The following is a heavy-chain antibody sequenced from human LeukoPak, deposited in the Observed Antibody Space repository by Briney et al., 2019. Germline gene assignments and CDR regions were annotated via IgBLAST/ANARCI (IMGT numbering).Heavy chain of an antibody. CDR3: ARQSYYGSGSYSDAFDI. CDR1: GGSISSYY. J-gene: IGHJ3*02. CDR2: IYTSGST. V-gene: IGHV4-4*09. D-gene: IGHD3-10*01. Sequence: SETLSLTCTVSGGSISSYYWSWIRQPPGKGLEWIGYIYTSGSTNYNPSLKSRVTISVDTSKNQFSLKLSSVTAADTAVYYCARQSYYGSGSYSDAFDIWGQGTMVTVSS.